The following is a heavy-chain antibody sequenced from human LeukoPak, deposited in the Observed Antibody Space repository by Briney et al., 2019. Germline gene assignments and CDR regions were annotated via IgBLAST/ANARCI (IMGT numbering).Heavy chain of an antibody. CDR3: AHKTSSGYYYVGYFDY. Sequence: ESGPTPVKPTQTLTLTCTFSGFSLSTSGVGVGWIRQPPGKALGWLALIYWNDDKRYSPSLKSRLTITKDTSKNQVVLTMTNMDPVDTATYYCAHKTSSGYYYVGYFDYWGQGTLVTVSS. CDR1: GFSLSTSGVG. V-gene: IGHV2-5*01. CDR2: IYWNDDK. J-gene: IGHJ4*02. D-gene: IGHD3-22*01.